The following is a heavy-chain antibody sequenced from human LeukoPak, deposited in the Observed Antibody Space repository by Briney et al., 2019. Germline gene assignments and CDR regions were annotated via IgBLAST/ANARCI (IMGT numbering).Heavy chain of an antibody. V-gene: IGHV3-53*01. CDR3: ARETGSYGLDY. CDR1: WFNVSNKY. CDR2: LYSGGRA. Sequence: PGGSLRLSCAAPWFNVSNKYISWVRQAPGKGLGWGSVLYSGGRAYYADSVRGRFTISRDNSKNTLYLQMNSLRADDTAVYYCARETGSYGLDYWGQGTLVTVSS. J-gene: IGHJ4*02. D-gene: IGHD1-26*01.